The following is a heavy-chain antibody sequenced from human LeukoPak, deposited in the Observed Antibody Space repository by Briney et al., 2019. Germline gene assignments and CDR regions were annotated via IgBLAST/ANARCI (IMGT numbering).Heavy chain of an antibody. CDR1: GFTFSNAW. V-gene: IGHV3-15*01. CDR2: INSKTDGGTT. CDR3: TTAGYSRYA. J-gene: IGHJ4*02. D-gene: IGHD6-13*01. Sequence: GGSLRLSCAASGFTFSNAWMSWVRQAPGKGLEWVGRINSKTDGGTTDYAAPVKGRFTISRDDSKNTLYLQMNSLKTEDTAVYYCTTAGYSRYAGGQGTLVTVSS.